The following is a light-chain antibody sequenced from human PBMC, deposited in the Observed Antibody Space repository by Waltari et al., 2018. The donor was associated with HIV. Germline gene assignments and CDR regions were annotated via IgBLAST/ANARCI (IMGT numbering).Light chain of an antibody. CDR3: AAWDDNLNGL. CDR2: DDN. V-gene: IGLV1-44*01. J-gene: IGLJ2*01. Sequence: QSVLTQPPSASGTLGQRVTISCSGRRSNIGSNSVNWYQQLPGTAPKLVISDDNRRPSGVPDRFSGSKSGTSASLAISGLQSEDEADYYCAAWDDNLNGLFGGGTKLTVL. CDR1: RSNIGSNS.